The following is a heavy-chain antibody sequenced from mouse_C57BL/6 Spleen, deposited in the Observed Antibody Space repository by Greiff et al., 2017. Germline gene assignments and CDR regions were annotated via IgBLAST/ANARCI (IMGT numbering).Heavy chain of an antibody. D-gene: IGHD1-1*01. Sequence: VQLKESGPELVKPGASVKISCKASGYSFTDYNMNWVKQSNGKSLEWIGVINPNYGTTSYNQKFKGKATLTVDQSSSTAYMQLNSLTSEDSAVYYCARSLITTVAYWYFDVWGTGTTVTVSS. J-gene: IGHJ1*03. V-gene: IGHV1-39*01. CDR2: INPNYGTT. CDR1: GYSFTDYN. CDR3: ARSLITTVAYWYFDV.